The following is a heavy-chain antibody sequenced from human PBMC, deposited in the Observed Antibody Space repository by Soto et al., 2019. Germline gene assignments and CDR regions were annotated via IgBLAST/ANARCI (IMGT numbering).Heavy chain of an antibody. CDR2: IYWDDDK. V-gene: IGHV2-5*02. CDR3: AHSHLHCSSTSCYIYWFDP. Sequence: SGPTLVNPTQTLTLTCTFSGFSLSTSGVGVGWIRQPPGKALEWLALIYWDDDKRYSPSLKSRLTITKDTSKNQVVLTMTNMDPVDTATYYCAHSHLHCSSTSCYIYWFDPWGQGTLVTVSS. J-gene: IGHJ5*02. D-gene: IGHD2-2*02. CDR1: GFSLSTSGVG.